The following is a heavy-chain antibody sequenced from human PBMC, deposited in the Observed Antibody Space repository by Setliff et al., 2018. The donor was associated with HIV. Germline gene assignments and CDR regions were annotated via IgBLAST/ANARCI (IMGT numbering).Heavy chain of an antibody. D-gene: IGHD3-22*01. Sequence: SETLSLTCTVSGGSISNYYWSWIRQPPGKGLERIGYISYTGTTKYNPSLKSRVTISVDTSKNQFSVRLSSVSAADTAVYFCARHVARFDYDTGGYYVSHFDYWGQGTQVTVSS. J-gene: IGHJ4*02. CDR1: GGSISNYY. V-gene: IGHV4-59*01. CDR2: ISYTGTT. CDR3: ARHVARFDYDTGGYYVSHFDY.